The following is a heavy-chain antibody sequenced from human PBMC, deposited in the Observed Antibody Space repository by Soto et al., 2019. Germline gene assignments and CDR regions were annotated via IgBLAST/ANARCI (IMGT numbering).Heavy chain of an antibody. J-gene: IGHJ5*02. Sequence: EVQLVESGGGLVQPGGSLRLSCGASGFTFSGYWMHWVRRGPGKGLMWVSRINSDGSSTTYADSVKGRFTISRDNAKNTLYLQMNSLRAEDTAVYYCAREYGSGFDPWGQGTLVTVSS. CDR1: GFTFSGYW. CDR2: INSDGSST. CDR3: AREYGSGFDP. V-gene: IGHV3-74*01. D-gene: IGHD3-10*01.